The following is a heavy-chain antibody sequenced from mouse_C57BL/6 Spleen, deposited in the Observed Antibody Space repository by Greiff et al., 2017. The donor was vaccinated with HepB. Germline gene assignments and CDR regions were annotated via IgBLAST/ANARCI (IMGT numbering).Heavy chain of an antibody. Sequence: VQLKQSGPELVKPGASVKISCKASGYSFTDYNMNWVKQSNGKSLEWIGVINPNYGTTSYNQKFKGKATLTVDQSSSTAYMQLNSLTSEDSAVYYFAKSELDSNYVYYYAMDYWGQGTSVTVSS. D-gene: IGHD2-5*01. CDR3: AKSELDSNYVYYYAMDY. CDR2: INPNYGTT. J-gene: IGHJ4*01. V-gene: IGHV1-39*01. CDR1: GYSFTDYN.